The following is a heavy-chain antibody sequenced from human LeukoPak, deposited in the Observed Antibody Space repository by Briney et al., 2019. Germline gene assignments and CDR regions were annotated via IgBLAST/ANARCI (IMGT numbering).Heavy chain of an antibody. CDR1: GYTFTSYG. D-gene: IGHD6-13*01. Sequence: ASVKVSCKASGYTFTSYGISWVGQAPGQGLEWMGWISAYKVNTNYAQKLQGRVTMTTDTSTSTAYMELRSLRSDDTAVYYCARAEDSSSWTDYYYYYYMDVWGKGTTVTVSS. V-gene: IGHV1-18*01. J-gene: IGHJ6*03. CDR2: ISAYKVNT. CDR3: ARAEDSSSWTDYYYYYYMDV.